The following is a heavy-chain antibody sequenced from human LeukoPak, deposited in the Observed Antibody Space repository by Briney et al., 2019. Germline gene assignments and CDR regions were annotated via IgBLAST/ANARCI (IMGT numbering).Heavy chain of an antibody. CDR1: GFSFSSYS. Sequence: PGGSLRLSCAASGFSFSSYSMNWVRQAPGKGLEWVSSTTSSGSYNYYADSVKGRFTISRDNAKNSLYLQMNSLRAEDTALYYCARRIKPDYYDSSGYFTYYYYMDVWGKGTTVTVSS. CDR2: TTSSGSYN. D-gene: IGHD3-22*01. CDR3: ARRIKPDYYDSSGYFTYYYYMDV. J-gene: IGHJ6*03. V-gene: IGHV3-21*04.